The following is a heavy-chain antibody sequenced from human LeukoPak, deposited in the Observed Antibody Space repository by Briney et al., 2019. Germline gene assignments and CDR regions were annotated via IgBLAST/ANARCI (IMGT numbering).Heavy chain of an antibody. D-gene: IGHD3-22*01. V-gene: IGHV4-31*03. CDR2: SYYSGST. CDR1: GGSISSGGYY. Sequence: PSETLSLTCTVSGGSISSGGYYWSWIRQHPGKGLEWIGYSYYSGSTYYNPSLKSRVTISVDTSKNQFSLKLSSVTAADTAVYYCARGPCYYDSSGYNWFDPWGQGTLVTVSS. CDR3: ARGPCYYDSSGYNWFDP. J-gene: IGHJ5*02.